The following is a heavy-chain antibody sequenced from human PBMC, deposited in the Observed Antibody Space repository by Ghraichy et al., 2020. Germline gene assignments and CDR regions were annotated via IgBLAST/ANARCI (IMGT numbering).Heavy chain of an antibody. D-gene: IGHD2-2*01. CDR1: GFTFSIYA. V-gene: IGHV3-23*01. CDR3: ARAEGYCSSTSCYPMGWFDP. Sequence: GGSLRLSCAASGFTFSIYAMSWVRQAPGKGLEWVSGMSGSADTTHYADSVKGRFTISRDNSKKTLDLQMNSLRAEDTAVYYCARAEGYCSSTSCYPMGWFDPWGQGTLVTVSS. CDR2: MSGSADTT. J-gene: IGHJ5*02.